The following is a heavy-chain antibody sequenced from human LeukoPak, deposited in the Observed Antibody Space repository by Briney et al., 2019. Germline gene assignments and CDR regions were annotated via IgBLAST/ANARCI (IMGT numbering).Heavy chain of an antibody. CDR1: VYTFPNYG. Sequence: SVTVSYLSSVYTFPNYGVSWLRPAPAKGREWMGWISPYNGETHYAPKLQGRVTVTTDRSTSTAYMELRSLRSHDTAVYYCARDRGGYHGSGTGPHAVDYWGQGTLVTVSS. J-gene: IGHJ4*02. D-gene: IGHD3-10*01. V-gene: IGHV1-18*01. CDR3: ARDRGGYHGSGTGPHAVDY. CDR2: ISPYNGET.